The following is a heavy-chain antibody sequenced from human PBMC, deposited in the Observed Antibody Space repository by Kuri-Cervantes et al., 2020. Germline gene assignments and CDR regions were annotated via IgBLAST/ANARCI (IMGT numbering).Heavy chain of an antibody. D-gene: IGHD4-17*01. V-gene: IGHV4-38-2*01. CDR2: IYQNGDT. CDR1: GYSISSGYY. CDR3: ARGVPVTNHFYFYYMDV. J-gene: IGHJ6*03. Sequence: QTLSLTCAVSGYSISSGYYWGWIRQPPGKGLEWIGEIYQNGDTYYNPSLKSRVTISGDKSKNLFSLRLSSVTAADTAVYYCARGVPVTNHFYFYYMDVWGQGTTVTVSS.